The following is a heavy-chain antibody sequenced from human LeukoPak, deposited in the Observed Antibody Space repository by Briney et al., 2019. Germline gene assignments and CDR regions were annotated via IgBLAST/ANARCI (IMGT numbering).Heavy chain of an antibody. Sequence: GASVKVSCKASGYPFTSSDINWVRQATGQGLECMGWMNPNSGNTGYAQKFQGRVTMTRNTSISTAYMELSSLRSEDTAVYYCARGPPYYYGPSQVDYWGQGTLVTVSS. D-gene: IGHD3-10*01. J-gene: IGHJ4*02. CDR2: MNPNSGNT. CDR1: GYPFTSSD. V-gene: IGHV1-8*01. CDR3: ARGPPYYYGPSQVDY.